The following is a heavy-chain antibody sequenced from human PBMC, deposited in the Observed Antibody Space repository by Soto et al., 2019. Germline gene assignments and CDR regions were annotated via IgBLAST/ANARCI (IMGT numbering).Heavy chain of an antibody. V-gene: IGHV3-30*18. CDR2: ISYDGSNK. CDR3: AKGLGNYDILTGYYPDYYYYYGMDV. D-gene: IGHD3-9*01. Sequence: LRLSCAASGFTFSSYGMHWVRQAPGKGLEWVAVISYDGSNKYYADSVKGRFTISRDNSKNTLYLQMNSLRAEDTAVYYCAKGLGNYDILTGYYPDYYYYYGMDVWGQGTTVTVSS. CDR1: GFTFSSYG. J-gene: IGHJ6*02.